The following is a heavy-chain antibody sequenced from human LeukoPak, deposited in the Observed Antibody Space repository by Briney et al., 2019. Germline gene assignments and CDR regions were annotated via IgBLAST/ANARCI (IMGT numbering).Heavy chain of an antibody. CDR2: ISWNGGST. J-gene: IGHJ4*02. CDR1: GFTFGDHG. V-gene: IGHV3-20*04. Sequence: GGSLRLSCAASGFTFGDHGMSWVRQGPGKGLEWVSGISWNGGSTTYADSVKGRFTISRDNAKNSLYLQMNSLRAEDTALYYCARDLGSPGTNVDYWGRGTLVTVSS. D-gene: IGHD4-17*01. CDR3: ARDLGSPGTNVDY.